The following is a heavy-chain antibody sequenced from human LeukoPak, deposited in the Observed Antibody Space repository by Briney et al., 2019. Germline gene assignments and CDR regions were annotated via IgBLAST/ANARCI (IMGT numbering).Heavy chain of an antibody. D-gene: IGHD3-9*01. CDR1: GYTFTSYY. CDR3: ARQYSDILTGYHRGELYWYFDL. J-gene: IGHJ2*01. Sequence: ASVKVSCKASGYTFTSYYMHWVRQAPGQGLEWMGIINPSGGSTSYAQKFQGRVTMTRDTSTSTVYMELSSLRSEDTAVYYCARQYSDILTGYHRGELYWYFDLWGRGTLVTVSS. CDR2: INPSGGST. V-gene: IGHV1-46*01.